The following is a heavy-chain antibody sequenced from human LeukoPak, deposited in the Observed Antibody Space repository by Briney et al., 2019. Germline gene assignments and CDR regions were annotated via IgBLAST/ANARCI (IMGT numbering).Heavy chain of an antibody. D-gene: IGHD1-7*01. CDR1: GGTFSSYA. Sequence: GASVKVSCKASGGTFSSYAISWVRQAPGQGLEWMGGIIPIFGTANYAQKFQGRVTITADESTSTAYMELSSLRSEDTAVYYCARELSGTTSYYFDYWGQGTLVTVSS. J-gene: IGHJ4*02. V-gene: IGHV1-69*13. CDR3: ARELSGTTSYYFDY. CDR2: IIPIFGTA.